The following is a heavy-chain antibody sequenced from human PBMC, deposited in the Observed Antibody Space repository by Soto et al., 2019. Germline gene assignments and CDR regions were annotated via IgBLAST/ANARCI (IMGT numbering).Heavy chain of an antibody. CDR1: GGSISSGGYY. D-gene: IGHD2-8*01. V-gene: IGHV4-31*03. CDR2: IYYSGST. J-gene: IGHJ5*02. CDR3: ARRVAPMVYAIRGAWFDP. Sequence: SETLSLTCTVSGGSISSGGYYWSWIRQHPGKGLEWIGYIYYSGSTYYNPSLKSRVTISVDTSKNQFALKLSSVTAADTAVYYCARRVAPMVYAIRGAWFDPWGQGTLVTVSS.